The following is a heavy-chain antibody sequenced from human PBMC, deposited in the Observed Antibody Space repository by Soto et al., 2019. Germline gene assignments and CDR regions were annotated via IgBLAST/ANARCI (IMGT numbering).Heavy chain of an antibody. CDR3: TTGVRGVRYYYYYMDV. CDR1: GFTFSNAW. V-gene: IGHV3-15*01. CDR2: IKSKTDGGTT. J-gene: IGHJ6*03. Sequence: EVQLVESGGGLVKPGGSLRLSCAASGFTFSNAWMSWVRQAPGKGLEWVGRIKSKTDGGTTDYAAPVKGRFTISRDDSKTTLYLQMNSLKTEDTAVYYCTTGVRGVRYYYYYMDVWGKGTTVTVSS. D-gene: IGHD3-10*01.